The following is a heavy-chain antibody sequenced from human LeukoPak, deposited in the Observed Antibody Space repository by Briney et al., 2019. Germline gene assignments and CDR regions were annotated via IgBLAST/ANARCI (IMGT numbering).Heavy chain of an antibody. CDR2: ISNDGSNE. CDR1: GFSLSNYV. D-gene: IGHD2-21*02. Sequence: GGSLRLSCAVSGFSLSNYVMLWVRQAPGKGLEWVTLISNDGSNEYYADSVRDRFTISRDNSENTVYLQMNGLRGEDTALYYCARGKRLVTASYYFDSWGQGSLVTVSS. CDR3: ARGKRLVTASYYFDS. V-gene: IGHV3-30*04. J-gene: IGHJ4*02.